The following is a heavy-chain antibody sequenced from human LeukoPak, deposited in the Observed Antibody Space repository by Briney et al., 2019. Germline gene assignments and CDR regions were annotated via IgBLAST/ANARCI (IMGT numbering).Heavy chain of an antibody. CDR1: GFTFSSYS. CDR2: ISSSSSYI. V-gene: IGHV3-21*01. Sequence: GGSLRLSCAASGFTFSSYSMNWVRQAPGKGLEWVSSISSSSSYIYYADSVKGRFTISRDNAKNSLYLQMNSLTAEDTAVYYCARPLWFGESYYMDVWGKGTTVTVSS. D-gene: IGHD3-10*01. J-gene: IGHJ6*03. CDR3: ARPLWFGESYYMDV.